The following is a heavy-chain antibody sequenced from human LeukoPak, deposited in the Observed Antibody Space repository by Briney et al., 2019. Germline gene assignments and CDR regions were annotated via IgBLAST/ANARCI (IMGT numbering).Heavy chain of an antibody. CDR2: IYTSGST. J-gene: IGHJ5*02. D-gene: IGHD3-10*01. CDR1: GGSISSGSYY. Sequence: SQTLSLTCTVSGGSISSGSYYWSWIRQPAGKGLEWIGRIYTSGSTNYNPSLKSRVTISVDTSKNQFSLKLSSVTAADTAVYYCARAVYSAGEMNWFDPWGQGTLVTVSS. V-gene: IGHV4-61*02. CDR3: ARAVYSAGEMNWFDP.